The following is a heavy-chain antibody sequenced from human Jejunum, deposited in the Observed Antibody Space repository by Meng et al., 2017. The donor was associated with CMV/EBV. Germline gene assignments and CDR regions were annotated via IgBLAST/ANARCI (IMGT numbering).Heavy chain of an antibody. D-gene: IGHD1-26*01. CDR3: ARGRSTRTTSYQGTFGY. CDR2: LAPAANI. J-gene: IGHJ4*02. Sequence: RGIKWWSWVRQSPGEGVGRIDELAPAANIRCTPSVKSRVIMSQVKSKNQFSLELTAVTAADTAVYYCARGRSTRTTSYQGTFGYWGQGILVTVSS. CDR1: RGIKW. V-gene: IGHV4-4*02.